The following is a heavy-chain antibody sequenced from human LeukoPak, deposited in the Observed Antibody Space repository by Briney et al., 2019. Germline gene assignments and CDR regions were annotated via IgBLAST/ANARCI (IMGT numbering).Heavy chain of an antibody. J-gene: IGHJ4*02. CDR1: GGSISSYY. D-gene: IGHD6-19*01. Sequence: SETLSLTCTVSGGSISSYYWSWIRQPPGKGLEWIGYIYYSGSTNYNPSLKSRVTISVDTSKNQFSLKLSSVTAADTAVYYCARLSSGWYDYFDYRGQGTLVTVSS. CDR3: ARLSSGWYDYFDY. CDR2: IYYSGST. V-gene: IGHV4-59*01.